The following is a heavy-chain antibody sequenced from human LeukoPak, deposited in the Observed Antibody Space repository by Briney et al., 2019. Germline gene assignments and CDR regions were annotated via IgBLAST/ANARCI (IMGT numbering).Heavy chain of an antibody. V-gene: IGHV1-2*02. CDR3: ARAPITVAVGDFDY. CDR1: GYTFTGYY. D-gene: IGHD6-19*01. Sequence: ASVKVSCKASGYTFTGYYMHWVRQAPGQGLEWMGWINPNSGGTNYAQKFQGRVTMTRDTSISTAYMELSRLRSDDTAVYYCARAPITVAVGDFDYWGQGTLVTVSS. CDR2: INPNSGGT. J-gene: IGHJ4*02.